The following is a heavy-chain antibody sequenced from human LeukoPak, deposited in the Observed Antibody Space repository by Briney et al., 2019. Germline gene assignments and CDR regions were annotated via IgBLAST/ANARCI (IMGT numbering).Heavy chain of an antibody. Sequence: GGSLRLSCAASGFTFTTYSMNWVRQAPGKGLEWVSSISSSSSYIYYADSVKGRFTISRDNAKNSLYLQMNSLRAEDTAVYYCARGDSSGYYYSLDYWGQGTLVTVSS. J-gene: IGHJ4*02. D-gene: IGHD3-22*01. CDR3: ARGDSSGYYYSLDY. CDR2: ISSSSSYI. CDR1: GFTFTTYS. V-gene: IGHV3-21*01.